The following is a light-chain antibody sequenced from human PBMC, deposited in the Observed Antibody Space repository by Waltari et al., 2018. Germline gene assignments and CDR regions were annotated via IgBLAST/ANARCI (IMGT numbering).Light chain of an antibody. CDR1: QAISGY. CDR3: QQSSSSPHT. CDR2: AAS. J-gene: IGKJ4*01. V-gene: IGKV1-39*01. Sequence: DIDMTQSPSSLSASVGHRVTITCRASQAISGYLNWYQQKPGRAPKLLIYAASSLQSGVPSRFSGSGYGTDFTLTISSLQPEDFAIYSCQQSSSSPHTFGGGTKVEMK.